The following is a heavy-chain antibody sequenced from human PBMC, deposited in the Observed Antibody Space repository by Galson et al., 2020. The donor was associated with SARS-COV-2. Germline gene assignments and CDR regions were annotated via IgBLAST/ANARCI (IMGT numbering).Heavy chain of an antibody. V-gene: IGHV3-30*18. CDR2: ISYDGSNK. CDR1: GFTFSSYG. CDR3: AKDLEYYDILTGYYPRTGSVYDDYGMDV. D-gene: IGHD3-9*01. Sequence: GESLKISCAASGFTFSSYGMHWVRQAPGKGLEWVAVISYDGSNKYYADSVKGRFTISRDNSKNTLYLQMNSLRAEDTAVYYCAKDLEYYDILTGYYPRTGSVYDDYGMDVWGQGTTVTVSS. J-gene: IGHJ6*02.